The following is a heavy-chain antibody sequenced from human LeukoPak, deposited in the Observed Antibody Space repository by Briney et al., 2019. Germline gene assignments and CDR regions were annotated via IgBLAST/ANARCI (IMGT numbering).Heavy chain of an antibody. CDR3: ARRFDH. J-gene: IGHJ4*02. V-gene: IGHV3-48*03. CDR2: ITGSGDTI. CDR1: GFTFSGYA. Sequence: PGGSLRLSCAASGFTFSGYAMTWVRQAPGKGLEWVSYITGSGDTIYYADSVKGRFTISRDTAKNSLYLQMNSLRAEDTAVYYCARRFDHWGQGTLVTVSS.